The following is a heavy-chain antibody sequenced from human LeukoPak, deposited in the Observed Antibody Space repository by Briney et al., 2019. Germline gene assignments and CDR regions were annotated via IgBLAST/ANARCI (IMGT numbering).Heavy chain of an antibody. D-gene: IGHD2-21*01. CDR1: GFTFSSYA. V-gene: IGHV3-23*01. CDR3: AKGCGGTCYSDFDY. Sequence: PGGSLRLSCAASGFTFSSYAMAWVRQAPGKGLEWASTISGTGGNTYYADSVKGRFTISRDNSKNTLYLQMNSLRAEDTAVYYCAKGCGGTCYSDFDYWGQGTLVTVSS. J-gene: IGHJ4*02. CDR2: ISGTGGNT.